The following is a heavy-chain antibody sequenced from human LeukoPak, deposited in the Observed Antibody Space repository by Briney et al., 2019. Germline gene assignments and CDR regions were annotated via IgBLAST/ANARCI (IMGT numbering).Heavy chain of an antibody. J-gene: IGHJ4*02. CDR1: GGSISSSSYY. CDR2: IYYSGST. Sequence: SETLSLTCTVSGGSISSSSYYWGWIRQPPGKGREWIGSIYYSGSTYYNPSLKSRGTISVDMSKNQFSLKLSSVTAADTAVYYCARQLAEYSYYFDYWGQGTLVTVSS. D-gene: IGHD6-6*01. CDR3: ARQLAEYSYYFDY. V-gene: IGHV4-39*01.